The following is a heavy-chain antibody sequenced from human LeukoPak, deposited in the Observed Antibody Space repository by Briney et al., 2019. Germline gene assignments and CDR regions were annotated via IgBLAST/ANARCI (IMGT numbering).Heavy chain of an antibody. CDR3: VKGCSSTSCQETGNY. Sequence: GGSLRLSCSVSGFTFSTYAIHWVRQAPGKELEYVSAISSNGDATYYADSVKGRFTISRDNSKNTLYLQMSSLRAEDTAVYYCVKGCSSTSCQETGNYWGQGTLVTVSS. CDR1: GFTFSTYA. V-gene: IGHV3-64D*09. CDR2: ISSNGDAT. D-gene: IGHD2-2*01. J-gene: IGHJ4*02.